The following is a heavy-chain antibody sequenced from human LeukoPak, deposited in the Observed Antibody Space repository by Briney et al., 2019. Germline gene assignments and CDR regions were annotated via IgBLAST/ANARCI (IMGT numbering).Heavy chain of an antibody. CDR2: ISGSGGST. V-gene: IGHV3-23*01. CDR1: GFTSSSYA. D-gene: IGHD5-24*01. CDR3: AKESRDGYKSYYFDY. J-gene: IGHJ4*02. Sequence: GGSLRLSCAASGFTSSSYAMSWVRQAPGKGLEWVSAISGSGGSTYYADSVKGRFTISRDNSKNTLYLQMNSLRAEDTAVYYCAKESRDGYKSYYFDYWGQGTLVTVSS.